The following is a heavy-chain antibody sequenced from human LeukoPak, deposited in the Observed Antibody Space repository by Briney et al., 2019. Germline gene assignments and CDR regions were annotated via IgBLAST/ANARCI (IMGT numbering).Heavy chain of an antibody. CDR2: INHSGST. Sequence: SETLSLTCAVYGGSFSGYYWSWIRQPPGKGLEWIGEINHSGSTNYNPSLKSRVTISVDTSKNQFSLKLSSVTAADTAVYYCARVVRGLDYWGRETLVTVSS. CDR3: ARVVRGLDY. J-gene: IGHJ4*02. V-gene: IGHV4-34*01. D-gene: IGHD3-10*01. CDR1: GGSFSGYY.